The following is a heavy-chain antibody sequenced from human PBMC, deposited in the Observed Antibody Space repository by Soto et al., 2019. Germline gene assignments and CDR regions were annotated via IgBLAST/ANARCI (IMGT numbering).Heavy chain of an antibody. CDR1: GFTFSSYG. J-gene: IGHJ3*02. Sequence: GGSLRLSCAASGFTFSSYGMHWVRQAPGKGLEWVAVIWYDGSNKYYADSVKGRFTISRDNSKNTLYLQMNSLRAEDTAVYYCASGGVEWLFAAFDIWGQGTMVTVSS. CDR3: ASGGVEWLFAAFDI. D-gene: IGHD3-3*01. V-gene: IGHV3-33*01. CDR2: IWYDGSNK.